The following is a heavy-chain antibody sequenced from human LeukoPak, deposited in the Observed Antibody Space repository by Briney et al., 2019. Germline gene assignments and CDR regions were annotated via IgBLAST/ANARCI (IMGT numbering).Heavy chain of an antibody. V-gene: IGHV4-34*01. CDR2: INHSGGT. CDR1: GGSFSGYY. Sequence: NTSETLSLTCAVYGGSFSGYYWSWIRQPPGKGLEWIGEINHSGGTNYNPSLKSRVTISVDTSKNQFSLKLSSVTAADTAVYYCARHRITMVRGVPYGMDVWGQGTTVTVSS. CDR3: ARHRITMVRGVPYGMDV. D-gene: IGHD3-10*01. J-gene: IGHJ6*02.